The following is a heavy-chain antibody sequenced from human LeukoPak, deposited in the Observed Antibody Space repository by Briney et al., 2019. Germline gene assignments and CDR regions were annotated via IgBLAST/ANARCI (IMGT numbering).Heavy chain of an antibody. Sequence: SETLSLTCTVSGGSISSYYWSWIRQPAGKGLEWIGRIYTSGSTNYNPSLKSRVTMPVDASKNQFSLKLSSVTAADTAVYYCARDPSFSSGWYYPYFDYWGQGTLVTVSS. J-gene: IGHJ4*02. D-gene: IGHD6-19*01. CDR3: ARDPSFSSGWYYPYFDY. V-gene: IGHV4-4*07. CDR1: GGSISSYY. CDR2: IYTSGST.